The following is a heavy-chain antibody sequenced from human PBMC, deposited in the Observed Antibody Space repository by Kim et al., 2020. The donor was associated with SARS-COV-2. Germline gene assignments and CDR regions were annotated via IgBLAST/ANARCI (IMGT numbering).Heavy chain of an antibody. D-gene: IGHD4-17*01. CDR1: GFTFSSYG. CDR3: ARDPPYGDQDAFDI. CDR2: IWYDGSNK. V-gene: IGHV3-33*01. Sequence: GGSLRLSCAASGFTFSSYGMHWVRQAPGKGLEWVAVIWYDGSNKYYADSVKGRFTISRDNSKNTLYLQMNSLRAEDTAVYYCARDPPYGDQDAFDIWGQGTMVTVSS. J-gene: IGHJ3*02.